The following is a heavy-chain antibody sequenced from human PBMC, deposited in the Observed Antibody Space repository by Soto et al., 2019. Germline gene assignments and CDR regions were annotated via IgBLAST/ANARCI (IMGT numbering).Heavy chain of an antibody. CDR1: GGSISSYY. J-gene: IGHJ6*02. CDR3: ARVKPHYDILTGYYGGGGMDV. CDR2: IYYSGST. V-gene: IGHV4-59*01. D-gene: IGHD3-9*01. Sequence: PSETLSLTCTVSGGSISSYYWSWIRQPPGKGLEWIGYIYYSGSTNYNPSLKSRVTISVDTSKNQFSLKLSSVTAADTAVYYCARVKPHYDILTGYYGGGGMDVWGQGTTVIVSS.